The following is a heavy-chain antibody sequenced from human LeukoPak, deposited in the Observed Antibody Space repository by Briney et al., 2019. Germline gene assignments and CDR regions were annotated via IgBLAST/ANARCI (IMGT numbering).Heavy chain of an antibody. J-gene: IGHJ3*02. Sequence: GGSLRLSCAASGFTFSSYWMNWARQAPGKGLEWVASINHNGNVNYYVDSVKGRFTISRDNAKNSLYLQMSNLRAEDTAVYYCAGYSGNYYSHAFDIWGQGTMVTVSS. CDR3: AGYSGNYYSHAFDI. V-gene: IGHV3-7*03. D-gene: IGHD1-26*01. CDR1: GFTFSSYW. CDR2: INHNGNVN.